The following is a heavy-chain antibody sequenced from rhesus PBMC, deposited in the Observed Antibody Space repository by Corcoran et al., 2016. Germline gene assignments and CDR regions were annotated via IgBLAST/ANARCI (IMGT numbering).Heavy chain of an antibody. CDR1: GASLSRNW. Sequence: QVQLQESGPGLVKPSETLSLTCTVSGASLSRNWWSWIRQPPGKGLEWIGEINSNTGTPNSHPPLSSRLTISKDASKNQFSLNLNSLTAADTAVYYCSRHGEPDFDYWGQGVLVTVSS. CDR3: SRHGEPDFDY. J-gene: IGHJ4*01. D-gene: IGHD1-44*01. CDR2: INSNTGTP. V-gene: IGHV4-80*01.